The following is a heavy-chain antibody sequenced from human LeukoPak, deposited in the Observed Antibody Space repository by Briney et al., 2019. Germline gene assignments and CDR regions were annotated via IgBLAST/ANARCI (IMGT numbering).Heavy chain of an antibody. CDR3: AKDRREGYSGYVFDY. D-gene: IGHD5-12*01. V-gene: IGHV3-30*02. CDR2: IRYDGSNK. J-gene: IGHJ4*02. CDR1: GFTFSSYG. Sequence: GGSLRLSCAASGFTFSSYGMHWVRQAPGKGLEWVAFIRYDGSNKYYADSVKGRFTISRDNSKSTRYLQMNSLRAEDTAVYYCAKDRREGYSGYVFDYWGQGALVTVSS.